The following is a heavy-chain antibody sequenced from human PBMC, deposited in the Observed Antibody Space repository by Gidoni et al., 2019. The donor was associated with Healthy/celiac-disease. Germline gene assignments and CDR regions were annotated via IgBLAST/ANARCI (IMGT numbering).Heavy chain of an antibody. CDR1: GGSISSSSYY. V-gene: IGHV4-39*01. J-gene: IGHJ5*02. CDR2: SYYSGST. CDR3: ARRAKTNWFDP. Sequence: QLQLQESGPGLVKPSETLSLTCTVSGGSISSSSYYWGWIRQPPGKGLEWIGSSYYSGSTYYNPSLKSRVTISVDTSKNQFSLKLSSVTAADTAVYYCARRAKTNWFDPWGQGTLVTVSS.